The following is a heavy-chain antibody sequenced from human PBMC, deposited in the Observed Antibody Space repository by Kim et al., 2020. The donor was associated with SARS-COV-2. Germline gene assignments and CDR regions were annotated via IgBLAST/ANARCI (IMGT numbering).Heavy chain of an antibody. Sequence: GGSLRLSCTASGFTFGDYAMSWVRQAPGKGLEWVGFIRSKAYGGTTEYAASVKGRFTISRDDSKSIAYLQMNSLKTEDTAVYYCTRDSGPTGIAAAIDYWGQGTLVTVSS. CDR3: TRDSGPTGIAAAIDY. J-gene: IGHJ4*02. CDR1: GFTFGDYA. V-gene: IGHV3-49*04. D-gene: IGHD6-13*01. CDR2: IRSKAYGGTT.